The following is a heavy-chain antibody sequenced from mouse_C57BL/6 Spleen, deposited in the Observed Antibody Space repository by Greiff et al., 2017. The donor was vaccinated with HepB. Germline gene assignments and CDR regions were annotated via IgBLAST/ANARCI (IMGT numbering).Heavy chain of an antibody. CDR3: ARLGDGYYLDFDY. V-gene: IGHV1-82*01. CDR1: GYAFSSSW. J-gene: IGHJ2*01. D-gene: IGHD2-3*01. CDR2: IYPGDGDT. Sequence: VKLQESGPELVKPGASVKISCKASGYAFSSSWMNWVKQRPGKGLEWIGRIYPGDGDTNYNGKFKGKATLTADKSSSTAYMQLSSLTSEDSAVYFCARLGDGYYLDFDYWGQGITLTVSS.